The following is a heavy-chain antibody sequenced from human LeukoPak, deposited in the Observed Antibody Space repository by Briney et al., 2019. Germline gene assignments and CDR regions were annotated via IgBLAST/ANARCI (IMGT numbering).Heavy chain of an antibody. V-gene: IGHV3-9*01. CDR1: GFTFDDYA. Sequence: GGSLRLSCAASGFTFDDYAMHWVRQAPGKGLEWVSGISWNSGSIGYADSVKGRFTISRDNAKNSLYLQMNSLRAGDTALYYCAKDRRRYSGAAAHFDYWGQGTLVTVSS. D-gene: IGHD6-13*01. J-gene: IGHJ4*02. CDR2: ISWNSGSI. CDR3: AKDRRRYSGAAAHFDY.